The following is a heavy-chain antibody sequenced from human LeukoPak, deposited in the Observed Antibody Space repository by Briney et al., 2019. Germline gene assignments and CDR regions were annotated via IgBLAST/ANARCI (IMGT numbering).Heavy chain of an antibody. V-gene: IGHV3-30-3*01. CDR3: ARVESTRGGIVGAFDY. CDR2: ISYDGSNK. D-gene: IGHD1-26*01. Sequence: PGGSLRLSCAASGFTFSSYGMHWVRQAPGKGLEWVAVISYDGSNKYYADSVKGRFTISRDNSKNTLYLQMNSLRAEDTAVYYCARVESTRGGIVGAFDYWGQGTLVTVSS. CDR1: GFTFSSYG. J-gene: IGHJ4*02.